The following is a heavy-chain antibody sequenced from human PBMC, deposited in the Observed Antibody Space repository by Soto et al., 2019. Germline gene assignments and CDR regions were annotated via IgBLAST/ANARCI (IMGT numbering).Heavy chain of an antibody. J-gene: IGHJ6*01. Sequence: ASVKVSCKACGYTFGDHYIHWVRQARGQGLEWMGWINPNGGGAHYAQNFQGRVTMTRDTSINTVYMQLYRLTSDDTALYYCARDLLVDGPERYGMQVWG. D-gene: IGHD1-1*01. CDR3: ARDLLVDGPERYGMQV. V-gene: IGHV1-2*02. CDR2: INPNGGGA. CDR1: GYTFGDHY.